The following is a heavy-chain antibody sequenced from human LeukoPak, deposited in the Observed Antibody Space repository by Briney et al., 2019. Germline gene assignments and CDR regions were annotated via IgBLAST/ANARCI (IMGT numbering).Heavy chain of an antibody. CDR3: ARECSGGSCYPDY. CDR1: GFTFSSYS. CDR2: ISSSSSYI. J-gene: IGHJ4*02. Sequence: PGGSLRLSCAASGFTFSSYSMNWVRQAPGKGLEWVSSISSSSSYIYYADSVKGRFTISRDNAKNSLYLQMNSLRAEDTAVYYCARECSGGSCYPDYWGQGTLVTVSS. D-gene: IGHD2-15*01. V-gene: IGHV3-21*01.